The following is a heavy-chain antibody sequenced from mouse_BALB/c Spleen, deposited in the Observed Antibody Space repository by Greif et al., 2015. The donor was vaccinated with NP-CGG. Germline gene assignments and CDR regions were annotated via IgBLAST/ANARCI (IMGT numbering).Heavy chain of an antibody. D-gene: IGHD3-1*01. CDR3: NHLGGFAY. V-gene: IGHV14-4*02. Sequence: EVQLQQSGAELVRSGASVKLSCTASGFNIKDYYMHWVKQRPEQGLEWIGWIDPENGDTEYAPKFQGKATMTADTSSNTAYLQLSSLTSEDTAVYYCNHLGGFAYWGQGALVTVSA. CDR1: GFNIKDYY. J-gene: IGHJ3*01. CDR2: IDPENGDT.